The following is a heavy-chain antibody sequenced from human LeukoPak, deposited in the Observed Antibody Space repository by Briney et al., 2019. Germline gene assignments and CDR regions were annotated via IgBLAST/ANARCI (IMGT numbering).Heavy chain of an antibody. D-gene: IGHD2-2*01. CDR2: IWYDGSSK. V-gene: IGHV3-30*19. CDR1: GFTFSSYG. J-gene: IGHJ4*02. CDR3: AREVRCSSTSCPTGNY. Sequence: GRSLRLSCAASGFTFSSYGIHWVRQAPGKGLEWVAAIWYDGSSKYYADSVKGRFTISRDNSKNTLYLQMNSLRAEDTAVYYCAREVRCSSTSCPTGNYWGQGTLVTVSS.